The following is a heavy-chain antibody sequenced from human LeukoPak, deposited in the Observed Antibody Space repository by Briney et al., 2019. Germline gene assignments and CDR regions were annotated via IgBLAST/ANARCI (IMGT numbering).Heavy chain of an antibody. CDR1: GYTFTSYG. CDR3: ARDSTGYYGY. D-gene: IGHD3-22*01. Sequence: ASVTVSFKASGYTFTSYGISWVRQAPGQGLEWMGLISAYTGNTNYAQNLQGRVSMTTDTSTRTAYMELRSLTSDDTAVYYCARDSTGYYGYWGQGTLVTVSS. J-gene: IGHJ4*02. CDR2: ISAYTGNT. V-gene: IGHV1-18*01.